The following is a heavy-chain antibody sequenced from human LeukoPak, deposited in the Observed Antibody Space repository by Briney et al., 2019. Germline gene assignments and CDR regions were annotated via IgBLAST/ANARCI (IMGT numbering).Heavy chain of an antibody. CDR2: ISYDGSNK. D-gene: IGHD3/OR15-3a*01. CDR3: ARHFGT. CDR1: GFTFSSHA. Sequence: GGSLKLSCAASGFTFSSHAMHWVRQAPGKGLEWVAVISYDGSNKYYADSVKGRFTISRDNSKNTLYLQMNSLRADDTAVYYCARHFGTWGQGTLVTVSS. J-gene: IGHJ4*02. V-gene: IGHV3-30-3*01.